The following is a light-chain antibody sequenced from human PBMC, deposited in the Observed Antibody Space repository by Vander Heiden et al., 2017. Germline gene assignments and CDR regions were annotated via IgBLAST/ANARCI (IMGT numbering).Light chain of an antibody. Sequence: DIQMTQTPSSLSASVGDRVTITYRASQRMSSYLNWYQQKPGKAPKLLIYAASSLQSGVPSRFSGSGSGTDFTLTISSLQPEDFATYYCHQRYGTAPTFGQRTKLEIK. V-gene: IGKV1-39*01. CDR2: AAS. CDR3: HQRYGTAPT. J-gene: IGKJ2*01. CDR1: QRMSSY.